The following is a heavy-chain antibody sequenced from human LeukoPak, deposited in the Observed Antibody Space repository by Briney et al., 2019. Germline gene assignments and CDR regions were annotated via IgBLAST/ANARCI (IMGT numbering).Heavy chain of an antibody. J-gene: IGHJ4*02. CDR1: SGSISGYY. D-gene: IGHD1-26*01. V-gene: IGHV4-59*08. CDR2: TFYSGST. Sequence: SETLSLTCTVSSGSISGYYWTWIRQPPGKGLEWIGNTFYSGSTNYNPSLKSRVTISLDTSKKQFSLKLTSVTAADTAVYYCARQSYGGAYYFFGYWGQGTLVAVSS. CDR3: ARQSYGGAYYFFGY.